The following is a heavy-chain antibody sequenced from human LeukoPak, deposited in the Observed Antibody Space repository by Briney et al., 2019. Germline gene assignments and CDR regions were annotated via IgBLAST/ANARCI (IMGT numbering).Heavy chain of an antibody. CDR2: ISYDGSNK. CDR1: GFTVSSNY. V-gene: IGHV3-30*18. CDR3: AKDATSITIFGVVIDY. J-gene: IGHJ4*02. D-gene: IGHD3-3*01. Sequence: GGSLRLSCAASGFTVSSNYMSWVRQAPGKGLEWVAVISYDGSNKYYADSVKGRFTISRDNSKNTLYLQMNSLRAEDTAVYYCAKDATSITIFGVVIDYWGQGTLVTVSS.